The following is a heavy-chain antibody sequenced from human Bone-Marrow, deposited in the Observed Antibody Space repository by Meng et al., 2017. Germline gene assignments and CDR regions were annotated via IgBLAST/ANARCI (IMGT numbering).Heavy chain of an antibody. V-gene: IGHV3-43D*03. CDR3: ANRYFDL. J-gene: IGHJ2*01. Sequence: VQLVESGGGVVQPGRSLRLSCAASGFTFSTHVMHWVRQAPGKGLEWVALISWDGGSTYYADSVKGRFTISRDNSKNSLYLQMNSLRAEDTALYYCANRYFDLWGRGTLVTVSS. CDR1: GFTFSTHV. CDR2: ISWDGGST.